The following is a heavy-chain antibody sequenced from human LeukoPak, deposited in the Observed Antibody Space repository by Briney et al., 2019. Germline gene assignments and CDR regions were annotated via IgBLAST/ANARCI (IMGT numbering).Heavy chain of an antibody. CDR2: IYHSGGT. D-gene: IGHD5-12*01. CDR3: ARAGVATWQY. Sequence: SETLSLTCTVSIYSISSGYYWGWIRQPPGKGLEWIGSIYHSGGTYYNSSLKSRVTISVDTSKNQFSLRLSTVTAADTAVYYCARAGVATWQYWGQGTLVTVSS. J-gene: IGHJ4*02. V-gene: IGHV4-38-2*02. CDR1: IYSISSGYY.